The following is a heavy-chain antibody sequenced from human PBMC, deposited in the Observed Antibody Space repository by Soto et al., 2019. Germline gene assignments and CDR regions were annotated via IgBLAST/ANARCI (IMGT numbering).Heavy chain of an antibody. D-gene: IGHD2-15*01. CDR3: AREVGYCSGGSCSGYYYGMDV. CDR2: IIPIFGTA. Sequence: QVQLVQSGAEVKKPGSSVKVSCKASGGTFSSYAISWVRQAPGQGLEWMGGIIPIFGTANYAQKFQGRVTITADESTSTAYMELSSLRSEDTAVYYCAREVGYCSGGSCSGYYYGMDVWGQGTTVTVSS. J-gene: IGHJ6*02. CDR1: GGTFSSYA. V-gene: IGHV1-69*01.